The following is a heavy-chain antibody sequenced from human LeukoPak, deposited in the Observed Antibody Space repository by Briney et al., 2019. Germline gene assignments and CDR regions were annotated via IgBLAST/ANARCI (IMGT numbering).Heavy chain of an antibody. J-gene: IGHJ6*02. Sequence: PGGSLRLSCAASGFTFSSYAMNWVRQAPGKGLEWVPYITNNGTTIYYADSVKGRFTISRDNAENSLYLQMNSLRAEDTAIYYCARGQWLAYYYHGMDVWGQGTTVTVSS. CDR1: GFTFSSYA. CDR3: ARGQWLAYYYHGMDV. D-gene: IGHD6-19*01. V-gene: IGHV3-48*03. CDR2: ITNNGTTI.